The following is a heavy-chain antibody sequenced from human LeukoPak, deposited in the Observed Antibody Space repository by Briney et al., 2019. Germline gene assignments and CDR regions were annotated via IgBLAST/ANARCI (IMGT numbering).Heavy chain of an antibody. CDR1: GFTFTNYG. CDR3: ARNSNGMSN. V-gene: IGHV3-74*01. D-gene: IGHD2-8*01. Sequence: GGSLRLSCVASGFTFTNYGMMWVRHAPGKGLVWVSYINSDGRSTTYADSVKGRFTISRDNAKSTLYLQMSSLRAEDTAMYYCARNSNGMSNWGQGTLVIVSS. CDR2: INSDGRST. J-gene: IGHJ4*02.